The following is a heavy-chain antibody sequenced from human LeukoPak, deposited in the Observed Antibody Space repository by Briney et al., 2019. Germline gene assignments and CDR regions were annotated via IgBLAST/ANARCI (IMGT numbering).Heavy chain of an antibody. V-gene: IGHV1-46*01. CDR1: GYTFTGYY. CDR3: AREGYYDSSGHYSRYYFDY. D-gene: IGHD3-22*01. CDR2: INPSGGST. J-gene: IGHJ4*02. Sequence: ASVKVSCKASGYTFTGYYMHWVRQAPGQGLEWMGIINPSGGSTSYAQKFQGRVTMTRDTSTSTVYMELSSLRSEDTAVYYCAREGYYDSSGHYSRYYFDYWGQGTLVTVSS.